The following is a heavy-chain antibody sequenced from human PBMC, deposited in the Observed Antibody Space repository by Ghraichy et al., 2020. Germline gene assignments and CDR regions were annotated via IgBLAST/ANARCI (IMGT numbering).Heavy chain of an antibody. CDR3: ARAPVDTAMVTTLGSFYFDY. V-gene: IGHV4-59*08. CDR2: IYYSGST. Sequence: SQTLSLTCTVSGGSISSYYWSWIRQPPGKGLEWIGYIYYSGSTNYNPSLKSRVTISVDTSKNQFSLKLSSVTAADTAVYYCARAPVDTAMVTTLGSFYFDYWGQGTLVTVSS. J-gene: IGHJ4*02. CDR1: GGSISSYY. D-gene: IGHD5-18*01.